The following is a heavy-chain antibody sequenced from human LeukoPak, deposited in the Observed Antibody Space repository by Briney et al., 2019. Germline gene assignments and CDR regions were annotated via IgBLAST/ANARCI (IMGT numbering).Heavy chain of an antibody. J-gene: IGHJ4*02. D-gene: IGHD3-22*01. CDR1: GITLSNYG. CDR3: AKRGVVIRVILVGFHKEAYYFDS. V-gene: IGHV3-23*01. CDR2: ISGSGGST. Sequence: PGGSLRLSCAVSGITLSNYGMSWVRQAPGGGLEWVAGISGSGGSTYYADSVKGRFTISRDNSKNTLYLQMISLRAEDTAVYFCAKRGVVIRVILVGFHKEAYYFDSWGQGALVTVSS.